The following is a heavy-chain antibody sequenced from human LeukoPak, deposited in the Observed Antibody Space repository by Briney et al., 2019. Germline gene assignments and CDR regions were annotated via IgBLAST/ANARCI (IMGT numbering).Heavy chain of an antibody. CDR2: ISKTGTSV. CDR3: VAGVALDY. V-gene: IGHV3-11*01. J-gene: IGHJ4*02. D-gene: IGHD3-3*01. Sequence: PGGSLRLSCITSGLNFSVYYMTWIRQAPGNGLGAPGNGLEWLSHISKTGTSVYYADFVGGRFTISRDNAKNSLYLHMNNLRAEDTAVYYCVAGVALDYWGQGALVTVSS. CDR1: GLNFSVYY.